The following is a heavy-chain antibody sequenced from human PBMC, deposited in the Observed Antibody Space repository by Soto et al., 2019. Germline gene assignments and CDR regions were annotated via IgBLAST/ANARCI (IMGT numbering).Heavy chain of an antibody. CDR1: GFTFSSYW. D-gene: IGHD1-1*01. CDR3: ARGKALDNWNFDY. J-gene: IGHJ4*02. Sequence: GGSLRLSCAASGFTFSSYWMSWVRQAPGKGLEWVANIKQDGSEKYYVDSVKGRFTISRYNAKNSLYLQMNSLRAEDTAVYYCARGKALDNWNFDYWGQGTLVTVSS. V-gene: IGHV3-7*01. CDR2: IKQDGSEK.